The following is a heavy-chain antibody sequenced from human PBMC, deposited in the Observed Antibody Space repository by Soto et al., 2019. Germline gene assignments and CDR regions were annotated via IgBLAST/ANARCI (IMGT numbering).Heavy chain of an antibody. D-gene: IGHD6-19*01. J-gene: IGHJ3*02. CDR3: PRALAVLDAFAI. CDR2: ITPYNGNT. CDR1: LYTFTTYG. Sequence: ASVKVSCKASLYTFTTYGISWVRQAPGQGLEWMRSITPYNGNTNYAHKLQCTVTMTTDTSTSTAYIDLSSLRSDDTPAHYCPRALAVLDAFAIWGQGTLVSVS. V-gene: IGHV1-18*04.